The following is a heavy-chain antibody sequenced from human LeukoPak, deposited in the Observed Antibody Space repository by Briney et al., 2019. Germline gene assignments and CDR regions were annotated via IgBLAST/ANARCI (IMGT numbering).Heavy chain of an antibody. D-gene: IGHD3-22*01. J-gene: IGHJ5*02. CDR3: ARAHYYDSSGYYYDVT. CDR2: ISSSSSYI. CDR1: GFTFSSYS. V-gene: IGHV3-21*01. Sequence: PGGSLRLSCAASGFTFSSYSMNWVRQAPGKGLEWVSSISSSSSYIYYADSVKGRFTISRDNAKNSLYLQMNSLGAEDTAVYYCARAHYYDSSGYYYDVTWGQGTLVTVSS.